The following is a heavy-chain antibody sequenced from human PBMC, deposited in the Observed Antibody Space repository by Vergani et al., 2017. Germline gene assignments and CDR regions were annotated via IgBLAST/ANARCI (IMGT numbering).Heavy chain of an antibody. CDR1: ESSFISNE. CDR3: ARHPYTPLCTAIDCPRWFGP. Sequence: EVMLVQSGAEVKKPGESLKISCKYSESSFISNEIAWVRQMSGKGLQWMGNINPIDSKIAYSPSFQGQAIMSLDKSITTAYLQWRSLKASDTAIYYCARHPYTPLCTAIDCPRWFGPWVQGTLVTVSS. D-gene: IGHD2-21*02. V-gene: IGHV5-51*01. CDR2: INPIDSKI. J-gene: IGHJ5*02.